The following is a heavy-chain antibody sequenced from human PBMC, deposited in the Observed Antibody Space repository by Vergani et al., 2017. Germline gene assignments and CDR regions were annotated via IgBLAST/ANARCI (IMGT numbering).Heavy chain of an antibody. CDR2: VNPEGTNT. D-gene: IGHD2-2*01. CDR1: GFTFSRHW. CDR3: ARDPGSRCSSSSCYLPEYFQH. V-gene: IGHV3-74*01. J-gene: IGHJ1*01. Sequence: EVQLVESGGGLVQPGGSLRLSCAASGFTFSRHWMHWVRQAPGKGLVWVSRVNPEGTNTPYADSVKGRFTISRDNAKNSLYLQMNSLRAEDTAVYYCARDPGSRCSSSSCYLPEYFQHWGQGTLVTVAS.